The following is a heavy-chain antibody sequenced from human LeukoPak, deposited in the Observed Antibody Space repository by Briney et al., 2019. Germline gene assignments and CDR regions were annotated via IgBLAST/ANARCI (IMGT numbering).Heavy chain of an antibody. V-gene: IGHV3-15*01. J-gene: IGHJ4*02. CDR2: IKSNPDGGTK. Sequence: GGSLRLSCSPSGFTFHNTWMSWVRQAPGKGLQWVARIKSNPDGGTKDYAPPVEGRFSISRDDSRNTLSLQMNNLKTEDTAVYYCTTDRFDWGQGTLVSVSS. D-gene: IGHD3-16*01. CDR3: TTDRFD. CDR1: GFTFHNTW.